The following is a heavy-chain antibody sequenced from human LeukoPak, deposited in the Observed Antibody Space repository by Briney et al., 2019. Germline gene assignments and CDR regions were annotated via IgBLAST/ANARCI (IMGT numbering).Heavy chain of an antibody. CDR1: GGPFSGYY. J-gene: IGHJ4*02. D-gene: IGHD6-13*01. V-gene: IGHV4-34*01. CDR3: AKYSSSWYWIIDY. CDR2: INHSGST. Sequence: SETLSLTCAVYGGPFSGYYWSWIRQPPGKGLEWIGEINHSGSTNYNPSLKSRVTISVDTSKNQFSLKLSSVTAADTAVYYCAKYSSSWYWIIDYWGQGTLVTVSS.